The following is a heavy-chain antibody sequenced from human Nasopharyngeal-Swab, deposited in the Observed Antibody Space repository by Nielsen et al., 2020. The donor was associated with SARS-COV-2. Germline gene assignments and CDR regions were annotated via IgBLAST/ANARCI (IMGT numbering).Heavy chain of an antibody. Sequence: SVKVSCKASGYTFTSYYMHWVRQAPGQGLEWMGRIIPILGIANYAQKFQGRVTITADKSTSTAYMELSSLRSEDTAVYYCARDATYGQLGNFDYWGQGTLVTVSS. D-gene: IGHD6-13*01. CDR1: GYTFTSYY. J-gene: IGHJ4*02. CDR2: IIPILGIA. CDR3: ARDATYGQLGNFDY. V-gene: IGHV1-69*04.